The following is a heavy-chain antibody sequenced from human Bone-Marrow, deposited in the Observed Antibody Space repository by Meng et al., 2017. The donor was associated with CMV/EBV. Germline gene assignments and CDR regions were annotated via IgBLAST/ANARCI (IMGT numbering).Heavy chain of an antibody. CDR1: GGSISSSSYY. V-gene: IGHV4-39*07. J-gene: IGHJ4*02. Sequence: SETLSLTCTVSGGSISSSSYYWGWIRQPPGRGLEWIGSIDYSGSTYYNRSLKSRVTISVDTSKNQFSLKLSSVIAADTVVYYCARGHLMDPAMGSHFDYWGQGTLVTVSS. CDR3: ARGHLMDPAMGSHFDY. CDR2: IDYSGST. D-gene: IGHD5-18*01.